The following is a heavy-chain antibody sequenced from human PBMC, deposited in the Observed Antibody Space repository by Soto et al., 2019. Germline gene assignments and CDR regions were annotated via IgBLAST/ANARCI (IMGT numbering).Heavy chain of an antibody. D-gene: IGHD3-3*01. V-gene: IGHV1-8*01. CDR2: MNPNTGNT. J-gene: IGHJ5*02. Sequence: GASVKVSCKASGYTFTKHDINWVRQATGHGLEWMGWMNPNTGNTVYAQKFQGRVTMTRNTSITTAYMELSSLRSDDTAVYYCARGQHYDFWSGYNWFDPWGQGTLVTAPQ. CDR1: GYTFTKHD. CDR3: ARGQHYDFWSGYNWFDP.